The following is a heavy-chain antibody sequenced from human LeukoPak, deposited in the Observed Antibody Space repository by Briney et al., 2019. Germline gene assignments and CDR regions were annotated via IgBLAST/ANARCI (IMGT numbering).Heavy chain of an antibody. Sequence: SETLSLTCDVSGGTLSGYFWSWIRQSPGKGLEWIGYIYYSGSTNYNPSLKSRVTISVDTSKNQFSLKLSSVTAADTAVYYCARTPDGDAFDIWGQGTMVTVSS. J-gene: IGHJ3*02. V-gene: IGHV4-59*01. CDR3: ARTPDGDAFDI. CDR1: GGTLSGYF. CDR2: IYYSGST.